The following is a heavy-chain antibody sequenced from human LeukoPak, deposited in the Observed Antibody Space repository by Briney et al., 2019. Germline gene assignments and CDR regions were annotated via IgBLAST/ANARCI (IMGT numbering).Heavy chain of an antibody. CDR3: ARGRRAAAGTLFY. D-gene: IGHD6-13*01. Sequence: ASVKVSCKASGYTFTSYDINWVRQATGQGLEWMGWMNPNSGNTGYAQKFQGRVTMTRNTSISTAYMGLSSLRSEDTAVYYCARGRRAAAGTLFYWGQETLVTVSS. CDR1: GYTFTSYD. CDR2: MNPNSGNT. J-gene: IGHJ4*02. V-gene: IGHV1-8*01.